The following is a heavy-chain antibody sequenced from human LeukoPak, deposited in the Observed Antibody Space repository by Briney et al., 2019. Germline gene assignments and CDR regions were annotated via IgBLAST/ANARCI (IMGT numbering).Heavy chain of an antibody. CDR2: IYYSGST. D-gene: IGHD3-9*01. V-gene: IGHV4-39*07. CDR1: GGSISSSSYY. J-gene: IGHJ3*02. Sequence: SETLSLTCTVSGGSISSSSYYWGWIRQPPGKGLEWIGSIYYSGSTYYNPSLKSRVTISVDTSKNQFSLKLSSVTAADTAVYYCARDFELKLFTIAFDIWGQGTMVTVSS. CDR3: ARDFELKLFTIAFDI.